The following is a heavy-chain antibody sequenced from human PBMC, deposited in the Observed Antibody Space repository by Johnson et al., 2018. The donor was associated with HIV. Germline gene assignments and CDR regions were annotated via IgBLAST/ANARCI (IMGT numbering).Heavy chain of an antibody. J-gene: IGHJ3*02. CDR3: ARAPAWLRGFDI. CDR2: ISSDGNT. CDR1: GFTVSSNY. Sequence: MLLVESGGGLVKPGGSLRLSCAVSGFTVSSNYMTWVRRAPGKGLEWVSVISSDGNTYYADSVKGRFSISRDNSKNTLYLQMNRLTVEDTALYYCARAPAWLRGFDIWVQVTMVTVSS. V-gene: IGHV3-66*01. D-gene: IGHD5-24*01.